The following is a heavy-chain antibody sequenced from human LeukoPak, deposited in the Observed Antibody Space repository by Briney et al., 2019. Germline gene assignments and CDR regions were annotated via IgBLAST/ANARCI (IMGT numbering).Heavy chain of an antibody. J-gene: IGHJ5*02. CDR3: ARGRYCTITKCSNWFDP. Sequence: ASVKVSCKASGYSFTSYGISWVRQAPGQGLEWMGWISAFNDNTNYAQKLQGRVTMTIETSTSTAYMEVRSLRSDDMAVYYCARGRYCTITKCSNWFDPWGQGTLVTVSS. D-gene: IGHD2-2*01. CDR1: GYSFTSYG. V-gene: IGHV1-18*03. CDR2: ISAFNDNT.